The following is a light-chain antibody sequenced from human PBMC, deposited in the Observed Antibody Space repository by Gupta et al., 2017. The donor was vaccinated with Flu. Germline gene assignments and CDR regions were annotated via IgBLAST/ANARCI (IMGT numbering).Light chain of an antibody. CDR2: GAS. CDR3: QQYGSSLPLT. V-gene: IGKV3-20*01. J-gene: IGKJ4*01. Sequence: EIVLTQSPGTLSLSPGERATLSCRASQSVSSSYLAWYQQKPGQAPRPLIYGASSRATGIQDRFSGSGSGTDFTLTISRLEPEDFAVYYCQQYGSSLPLTFGGGTKVEIK. CDR1: QSVSSSY.